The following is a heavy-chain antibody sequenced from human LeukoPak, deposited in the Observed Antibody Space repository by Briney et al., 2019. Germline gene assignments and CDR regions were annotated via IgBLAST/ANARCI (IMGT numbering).Heavy chain of an antibody. CDR3: AREPTVGTPPA. D-gene: IGHD4-23*01. V-gene: IGHV3-21*01. CDR1: GFTFSIYG. CDR2: ISSSSSYI. Sequence: GGFLRLSCAASGFTFSIYGINWVRQAPGKGLEWVSSISSSSSYIYYADSVKGRFTISRDNAKNSLYLHMNSLRAEDTAVYFCAREPTVGTPPAWGQGTLVTVSS. J-gene: IGHJ4*02.